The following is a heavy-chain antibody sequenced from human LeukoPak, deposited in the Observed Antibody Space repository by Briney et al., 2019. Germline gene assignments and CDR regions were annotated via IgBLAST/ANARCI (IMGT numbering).Heavy chain of an antibody. J-gene: IGHJ4*02. CDR3: AKENRAMSHYFDY. Sequence: GGSLRLSCAASGFTFSSYWMSWVRQAPGKGLEWVANIKQDGSEKYYVDSVKGRFTISRDNAKNSLYLQMNSLRAEDTAVYYCAKENRAMSHYFDYWGQGTLVTVSS. D-gene: IGHD1-14*01. V-gene: IGHV3-7*01. CDR1: GFTFSSYW. CDR2: IKQDGSEK.